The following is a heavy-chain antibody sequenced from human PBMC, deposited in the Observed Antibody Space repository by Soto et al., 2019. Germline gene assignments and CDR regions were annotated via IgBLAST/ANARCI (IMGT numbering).Heavy chain of an antibody. D-gene: IGHD2-15*01. CDR2: ISAYNGNT. V-gene: IGHV1-18*01. J-gene: IGHJ5*02. CDR1: GYTFTSDG. Sequence: GASVNVSCKASGYTFTSDGISWVRQAPGQGLEWIGWISAYNGNTNYAQKLQGRVTMTTDTSRRKDYMELRRLRSDDTAVYYCAREYCRGGSCYTHPPWYNWFDPGGQGTLVNVSS. CDR3: AREYCRGGSCYTHPPWYNWFDP.